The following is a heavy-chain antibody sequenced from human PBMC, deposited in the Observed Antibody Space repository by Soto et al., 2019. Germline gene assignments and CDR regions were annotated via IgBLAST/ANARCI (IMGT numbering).Heavy chain of an antibody. CDR2: IYDTETT. CDR3: ARGGAVVTRSKYFQR. V-gene: IGHV4-31*02. Sequence: WTWIRQHPGKGLEWIGYIYDTETTDYNPSLKSRVTISVDTSKNQFSLKLNSVTAADTALYYCARGGAVVTRSKYFQRRGQGTLVTVSS. J-gene: IGHJ1*01. D-gene: IGHD2-2*01.